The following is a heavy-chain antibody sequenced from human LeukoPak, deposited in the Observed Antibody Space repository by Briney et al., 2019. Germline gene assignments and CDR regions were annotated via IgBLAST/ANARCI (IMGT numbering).Heavy chain of an antibody. CDR2: ISGSSGTTI. Sequence: GGSLRLSCAASGFTFNTYSMNWVRQAPGKGLEWVAYISGSSGTTIYYADSVKGRFTISRDNAKNSLYLQMNSLRAEDTAVYYCAREVYLNTFDPWGQGTLVTVSS. CDR1: GFTFNTYS. CDR3: AREVYLNTFDP. J-gene: IGHJ5*02. V-gene: IGHV3-48*04.